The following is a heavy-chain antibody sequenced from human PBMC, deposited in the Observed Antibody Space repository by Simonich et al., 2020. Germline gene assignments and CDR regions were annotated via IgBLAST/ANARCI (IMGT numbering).Heavy chain of an antibody. CDR1: GGSINSSSYY. V-gene: IGHV4-39*01. CDR2: IYYSGSP. J-gene: IGHJ3*02. CDR3: ARHAGFAFDI. Sequence: QLKLQESGPGLVKPWEPLSFTCTFSGGSINSSSYYWGWIGQPPGKGLAWIGSIYYSGSPYYNPAHKSRVTISVDTSKNQFSLKLSSVTAADTAVYYCARHAGFAFDIWGQGTMVTVSS. D-gene: IGHD6-13*01.